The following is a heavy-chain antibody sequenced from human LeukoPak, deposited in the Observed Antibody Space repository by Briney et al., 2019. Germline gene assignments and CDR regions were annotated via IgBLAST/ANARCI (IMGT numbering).Heavy chain of an antibody. D-gene: IGHD3-3*01. CDR3: ARGEGYFWSGYHFDY. V-gene: IGHV3-9*01. CDR1: GFTFDDYA. J-gene: IGHJ4*02. CDR2: ISWNSGSI. Sequence: PGGSLRLSCAASGFTFDDYAMHWVRQAPGKGLEWVSGISWNSGSIGYADSVKGRFTISRDNAKNSLYLQMNSLRAEDTAVYYCARGEGYFWSGYHFDYWGQGTLVTVSS.